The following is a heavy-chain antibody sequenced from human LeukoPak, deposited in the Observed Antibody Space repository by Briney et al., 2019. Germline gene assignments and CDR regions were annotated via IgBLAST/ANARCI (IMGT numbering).Heavy chain of an antibody. Sequence: SDTLSLTCAVCGGSFSGYYWSWIRHPPGKGLEWIGEINHSGSTNYNPSLKSRVTISVDTSKNQCSLKLSSVTAADTAVYYCARGRNLEWFDYWGQGTLVTVSS. CDR1: GGSFSGYY. J-gene: IGHJ5*01. D-gene: IGHD3-3*01. V-gene: IGHV4-34*01. CDR2: INHSGST. CDR3: ARGRNLEWFDY.